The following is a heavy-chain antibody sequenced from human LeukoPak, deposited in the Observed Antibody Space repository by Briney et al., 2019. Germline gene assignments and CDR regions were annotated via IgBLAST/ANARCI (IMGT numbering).Heavy chain of an antibody. CDR3: ARRHVEYSSSSDPYYFDY. CDR1: GGSISSYY. CDR2: LYYGGST. V-gene: IGHV4-59*01. J-gene: IGHJ4*02. D-gene: IGHD6-6*01. Sequence: PSETLSLTCTVSGGSISSYYWTWIRQPPGKGLEWIGSLYYGGSTNYNPSLKSRVTISVDTSKNQFSLKLSSVTAADTAVYYCARRHVEYSSSSDPYYFDYWGQGTLVTVSS.